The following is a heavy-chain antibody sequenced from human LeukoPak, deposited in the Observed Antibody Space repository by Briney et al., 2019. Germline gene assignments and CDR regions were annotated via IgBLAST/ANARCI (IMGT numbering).Heavy chain of an antibody. J-gene: IGHJ5*02. D-gene: IGHD3-10*01. CDR3: AKDLKSDGSGVNWFDP. Sequence: GGSLRLSCAASGFTFSSYSMNWVRQAPGKGLEWVSSISSSSSYIYYADSVKGRFTISRDNAKNSLYLQMNSLRAEDTAVYYCAKDLKSDGSGVNWFDPWGQGTLVTVSS. CDR1: GFTFSSYS. CDR2: ISSSSSYI. V-gene: IGHV3-21*01.